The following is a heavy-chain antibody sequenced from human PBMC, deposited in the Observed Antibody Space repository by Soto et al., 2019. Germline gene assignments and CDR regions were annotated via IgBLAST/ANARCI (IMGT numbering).Heavy chain of an antibody. J-gene: IGHJ6*02. CDR1: GYSFTSYW. CDR2: IDPSDSYT. D-gene: IGHD3-9*01. V-gene: IGHV5-10-1*01. CDR3: ARDIPRDSFYYGMDV. Sequence: GESLKISCKGSGYSFTSYWISWVRQMPGKGLEWMGRIDPSDSYTNYSPSFQGHVTISADKSISTAYLQWSSLKASDTAMYYCARDIPRDSFYYGMDVWGQGTMVTVSS.